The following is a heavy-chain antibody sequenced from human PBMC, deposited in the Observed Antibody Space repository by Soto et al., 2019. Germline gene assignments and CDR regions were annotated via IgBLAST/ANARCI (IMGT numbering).Heavy chain of an antibody. CDR1: GGSISSSSYY. CDR3: ARWSPGTTEGD. CDR2: LSHMGNT. Sequence: QLLLQESGPGLVKPSETLSLTCTVSGGSISSSSYYWGWIRQPPGEGLEWIGTLSHMGNTYYKPSIKSGVAISADTPKNQFSLTLNSLIASDTAVYYCARWSPGTTEGDWGQGTLVTVSS. J-gene: IGHJ4*02. D-gene: IGHD4-17*01. V-gene: IGHV4-39*01.